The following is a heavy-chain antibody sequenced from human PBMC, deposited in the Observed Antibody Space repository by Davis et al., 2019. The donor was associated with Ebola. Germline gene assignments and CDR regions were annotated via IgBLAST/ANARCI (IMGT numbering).Heavy chain of an antibody. CDR3: AKDRWIPPVGWFDP. V-gene: IGHV3-30*18. CDR1: GFTFSSYG. D-gene: IGHD5-12*01. Sequence: GESLKISCAASGFTFSSYGMHWVRQAPGKGLEWVAVISYDGSNKYYADSVKGRFTISRDNSKNTLYLQMNSLRAEDTAVYYCAKDRWIPPVGWFDPWGQGTLVTVSS. CDR2: ISYDGSNK. J-gene: IGHJ5*02.